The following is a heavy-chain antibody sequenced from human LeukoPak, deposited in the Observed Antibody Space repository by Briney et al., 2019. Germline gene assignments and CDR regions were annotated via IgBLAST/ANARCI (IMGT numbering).Heavy chain of an antibody. CDR3: ARDKITFGGVTINWFDP. CDR2: ISSSGSTI. CDR1: GFTFSSYE. Sequence: GGSLRLSCAASGFTFSSYEMSWVRQAPGKGLEWVSYISSSGSTIYYADSVKGRFTISRDNAKNSLYLQMNSLRAEDTAVYYCARDKITFGGVTINWFDPWGQGTLVTVSS. D-gene: IGHD3-16*01. V-gene: IGHV3-48*03. J-gene: IGHJ5*02.